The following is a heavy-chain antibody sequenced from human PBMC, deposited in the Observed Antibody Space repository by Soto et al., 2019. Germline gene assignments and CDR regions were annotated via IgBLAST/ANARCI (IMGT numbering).Heavy chain of an antibody. CDR3: ARSMTTVTTSRKASYDFDY. D-gene: IGHD4-17*01. V-gene: IGHV4-31*03. CDR1: GGSISSGGYY. CDR2: IYYSGST. Sequence: QAQLQESGPGLVKPSQTLSLTCTVSGGSISSGGYYWSWIRQHPGKGLEWLGYIYYSGSTYYNPYLERRVTISVDTSKNQFSLKLSSVTAADTAVYYCARSMTTVTTSRKASYDFDYWGQGTLVTVSS. J-gene: IGHJ4*02.